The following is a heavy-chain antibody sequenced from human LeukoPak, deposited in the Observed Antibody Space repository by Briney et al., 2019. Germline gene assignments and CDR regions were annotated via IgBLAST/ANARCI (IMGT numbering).Heavy chain of an antibody. V-gene: IGHV3-23*01. CDR2: ISGSGGHT. J-gene: IGHJ4*02. D-gene: IGHD2-15*01. CDR3: AKAFGYCSGGTCYTDY. Sequence: GGSLRLSCAPSGFTFGSYAMSWVRQAPGKGLEWVSAISGSGGHTYYADSVKGRFTISRDNSKNTLFLQMSSLRAEDTAVYYCAKAFGYCSGGTCYTDYWGQGTLVTVSS. CDR1: GFTFGSYA.